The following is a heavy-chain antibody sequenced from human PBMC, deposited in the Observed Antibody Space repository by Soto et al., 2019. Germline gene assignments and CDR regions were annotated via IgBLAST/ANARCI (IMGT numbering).Heavy chain of an antibody. CDR1: GYTFTSYG. CDR3: ARDRFFRITIFGVVIGPMDV. CDR2: ISAYNGNT. J-gene: IGHJ6*03. V-gene: IGHV1-18*01. D-gene: IGHD3-3*01. Sequence: GASVKVFCKASGYTFTSYGISWVRQAPGQGLEWMGWISAYNGNTNYAQKLQGRVTMTTDTSTSTAYMELRSLRSDDTAVYYCARDRFFRITIFGVVIGPMDVWGKGTTVTVSS.